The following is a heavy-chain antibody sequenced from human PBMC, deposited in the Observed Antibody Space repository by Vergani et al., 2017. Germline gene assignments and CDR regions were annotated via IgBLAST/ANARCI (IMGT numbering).Heavy chain of an antibody. CDR3: ARDSAVGGTFDS. D-gene: IGHD2-15*01. V-gene: IGHV4-39*02. J-gene: IGHJ4*02. CDR2: INYVGRT. Sequence: WIRQSPGKGLEWIGSINYVGRTYYIPSLQSRATVFVDTSKNQFSLNLTSVTAADTAIYYCARDSAVGGTFDSWGQGTLVSVSS.